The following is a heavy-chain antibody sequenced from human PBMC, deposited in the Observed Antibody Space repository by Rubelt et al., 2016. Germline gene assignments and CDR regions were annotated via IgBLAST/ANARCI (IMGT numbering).Heavy chain of an antibody. J-gene: IGHJ2*01. CDR3: AREVVKGCFDL. D-gene: IGHD4-23*01. CDR1: GFAGSDNY. Sequence: VQLVESGGGLIQPGGSLRLSCAASGFAGSDNYMTWVRQAPGKGLEWVSGVYSGGLTYYADSVQGRFTVSRDNSKNIMELQMNSLRAEDTAVYYCAREVVKGCFDLWGRGTLVTVSS. V-gene: IGHV3-53*01. CDR2: VYSGGLT.